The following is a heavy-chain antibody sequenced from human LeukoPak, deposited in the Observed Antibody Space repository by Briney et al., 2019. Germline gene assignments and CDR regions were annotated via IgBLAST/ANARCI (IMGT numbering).Heavy chain of an antibody. CDR2: LSDGGGGA. CDR1: GFTVSSNS. J-gene: IGHJ5*02. Sequence: GGSLRLSCTVSGFTVSSNSMSWVRQAPGKGLEWVSTLSDGGGGAYYADSVKGRFTISRDNSRNTLYLQMHSLGVEDTAIYYCATDRPYITSWYGCSTPWGQGTLVTVSS. V-gene: IGHV3-23*01. D-gene: IGHD3-10*01. CDR3: ATDRPYITSWYGCSTP.